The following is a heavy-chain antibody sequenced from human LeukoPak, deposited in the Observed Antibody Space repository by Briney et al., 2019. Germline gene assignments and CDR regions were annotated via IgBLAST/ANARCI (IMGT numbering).Heavy chain of an antibody. D-gene: IGHD3-10*01. CDR1: GGSISSSSYY. J-gene: IGHJ4*02. Sequence: SETLSLTCTVSGGSISSSSYYWGWIRQPPGKGLEWIGSIYYSGSTYYNPSLKSRVTISVDTSKKQFSLKLSSVTAADTAVYYCARLPLGAFGEVLNFDSWGQGILVTVSS. CDR2: IYYSGST. V-gene: IGHV4-39*07. CDR3: ARLPLGAFGEVLNFDS.